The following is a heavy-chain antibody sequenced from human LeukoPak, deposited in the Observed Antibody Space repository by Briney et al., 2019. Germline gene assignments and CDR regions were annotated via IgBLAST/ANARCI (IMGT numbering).Heavy chain of an antibody. CDR2: ISWNSGSI. V-gene: IGHV3-9*01. CDR3: AKGSIYGDYLFDY. CDR1: GFTFDDYA. J-gene: IGHJ4*02. Sequence: GGSLRLSCAASGFTFDDYAMHWVRQAPGKGREGVSGISWNSGSIGYADSVKGRFTISRDNAKNSLYLQMNSLRAEDTALHYCAKGSIYGDYLFDYWGQGTLVTVSS. D-gene: IGHD4-17*01.